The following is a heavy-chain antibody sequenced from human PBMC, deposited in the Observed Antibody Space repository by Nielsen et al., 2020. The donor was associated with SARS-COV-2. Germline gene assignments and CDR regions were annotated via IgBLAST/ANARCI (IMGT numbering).Heavy chain of an antibody. Sequence: WIRQPPGKALEWLAHIFSNDEKSYSTSLKSRLTISKDTSKSQVVLTMTNMDPVDTATYYCARIRSYDFWSGYYGYFDYWGQGTLVTVSS. D-gene: IGHD3-3*01. CDR2: IFSNDEK. J-gene: IGHJ4*02. V-gene: IGHV2-26*01. CDR3: ARIRSYDFWSGYYGYFDY.